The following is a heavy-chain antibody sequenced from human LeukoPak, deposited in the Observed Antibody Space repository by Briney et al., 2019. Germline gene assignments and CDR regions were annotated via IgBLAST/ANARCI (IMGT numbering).Heavy chain of an antibody. CDR1: GGSFSGYY. V-gene: IGHV4-34*01. Sequence: SETLSLTCAVYGGSFSGYYWSWIRQPPGKGLEWIGEINHSGSTNYNPSLKSRVTISVDTSKNQFSLKLSSVTAADTAVYYCAREDRNYYDSSGYYYLNYYYYYDMDDWGQGTTVTVSS. CDR3: AREDRNYYDSSGYYYLNYYYYYDMDD. D-gene: IGHD3-22*01. J-gene: IGHJ6*02. CDR2: INHSGST.